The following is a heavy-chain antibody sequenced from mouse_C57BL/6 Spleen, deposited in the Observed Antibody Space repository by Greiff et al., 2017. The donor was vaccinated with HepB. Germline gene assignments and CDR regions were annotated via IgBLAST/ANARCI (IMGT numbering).Heavy chain of an antibody. Sequence: VQLHQSGAELVRPGASVKLSCKASGYTFTDYYINWVKQRPGQGLEWIARIYPGSGNTYYNEKFKGKATLTAEKSSSTAYMQLSSLTSADSAVYFCAREREDYDSAWFAYWGQGTLVTVSA. V-gene: IGHV1-76*01. CDR1: GYTFTDYY. CDR3: AREREDYDSAWFAY. CDR2: IYPGSGNT. D-gene: IGHD2-4*01. J-gene: IGHJ3*01.